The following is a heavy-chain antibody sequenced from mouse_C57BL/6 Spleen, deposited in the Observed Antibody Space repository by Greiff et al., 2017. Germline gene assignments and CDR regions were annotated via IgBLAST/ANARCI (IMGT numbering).Heavy chain of an antibody. CDR2: ISDGGSYT. D-gene: IGHD2-4*01. V-gene: IGHV5-4*03. CDR1: GFTFSSYA. J-gene: IGHJ3*01. Sequence: EVKLMESGGGLVKPGGSLKLSCAASGFTFSSYAMSWVRQTPEKRLEWVATISDGGSYTYYPDNVKGRFTISRDNAKNNLYLQMSHLKSEDTAMYYGATSYDYDGGAWFAYWGQGTLVTVSA. CDR3: ATSYDYDGGAWFAY.